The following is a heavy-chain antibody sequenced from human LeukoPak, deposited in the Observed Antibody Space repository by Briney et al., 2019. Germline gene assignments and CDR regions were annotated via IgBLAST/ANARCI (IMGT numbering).Heavy chain of an antibody. D-gene: IGHD1-26*01. CDR3: ARGLMGAGSSGAFDI. CDR1: GGSFSGYY. Sequence: SETLSLTCAVYGGSFSGYYWNWIRQPPGKGLEWIGEINHSGSTNYISSLESRVTISIDTSKNQFSLKMSSVTAADTAVYYCARGLMGAGSSGAFDIWGQGTLVTVSS. J-gene: IGHJ3*02. V-gene: IGHV4-34*01. CDR2: INHSGST.